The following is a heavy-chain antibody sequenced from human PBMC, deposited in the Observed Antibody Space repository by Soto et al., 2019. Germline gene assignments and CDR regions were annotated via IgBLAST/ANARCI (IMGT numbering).Heavy chain of an antibody. CDR1: GYTFTNYW. CDR2: IYPGDSDT. J-gene: IGHJ6*02. CDR3: AASIFYYGMDV. Sequence: GGSLRLSCKGSGYTFTNYWIGWVRQMPGKGLEWMGIIYPGDSDTKYNPSFQGQVTISADKSITTTYLQWSSLKASDTAIYYCAASIFYYGMDVWGQGTTVTVSS. V-gene: IGHV5-51*01.